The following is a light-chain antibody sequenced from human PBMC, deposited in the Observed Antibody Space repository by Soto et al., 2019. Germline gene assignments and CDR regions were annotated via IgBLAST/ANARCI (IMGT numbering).Light chain of an antibody. CDR1: KLGNKY. Sequence: SYELTQPPSVSVSPGQTASITCSGDKLGNKYACWYQQKPGQSPVLVIYQDNKRPSGIPERFSGSNSGNTATLTISGTQAMDEADYYCQAWDSSTAVVFGGGTKLNVL. CDR2: QDN. CDR3: QAWDSSTAVV. J-gene: IGLJ2*01. V-gene: IGLV3-1*01.